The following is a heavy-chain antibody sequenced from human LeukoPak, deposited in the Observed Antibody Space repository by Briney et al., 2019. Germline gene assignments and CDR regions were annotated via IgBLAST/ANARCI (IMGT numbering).Heavy chain of an antibody. CDR1: GFTFSNSW. D-gene: IGHD2/OR15-2a*01. V-gene: IGHV3-7*05. Sequence: GGSLRLSCAASGFTFSNSWMIWVRQAPGKGLEWVANIKQDGSEKHFVDSVKGRFTISRDNAKNSLYLQMNSLRAEDTAVYYCARYFYGPFDYWGQGTLVTVSS. CDR3: ARYFYGPFDY. CDR2: IKQDGSEK. J-gene: IGHJ4*02.